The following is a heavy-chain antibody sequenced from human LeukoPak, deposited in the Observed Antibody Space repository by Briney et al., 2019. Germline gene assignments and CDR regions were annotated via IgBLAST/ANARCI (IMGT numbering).Heavy chain of an antibody. CDR3: ARDRVGQQLVGRKYYYYYMDV. CDR1: GGSFSGYY. CDR2: INHSGST. J-gene: IGHJ6*03. V-gene: IGHV4-34*01. Sequence: SETLSLTCAVYGGSFSGYYWSWIRQPPGKGLEWIGEINHSGSTNYNPSLKSRVTTSGDTSKNQFSLKLSSVTAADTAVYYCARDRVGQQLVGRKYYYYYMDVWGKGTTVTISS. D-gene: IGHD6-13*01.